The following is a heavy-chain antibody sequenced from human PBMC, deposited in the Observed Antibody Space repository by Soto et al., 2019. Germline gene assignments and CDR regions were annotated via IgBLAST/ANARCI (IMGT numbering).Heavy chain of an antibody. Sequence: SETLSLTCTVSGGSISSSNYYWGWIRQPPGKGLEWIGSLSYSGTANYNPSLKSRVTISVDTSKSHFSLKLTSVTAADTAVYYCASPRDYTSGWYRFDYWGQGTLVTVSS. J-gene: IGHJ4*02. CDR3: ASPRDYTSGWYRFDY. CDR2: LSYSGTA. CDR1: GGSISSSNYY. D-gene: IGHD6-19*01. V-gene: IGHV4-39*02.